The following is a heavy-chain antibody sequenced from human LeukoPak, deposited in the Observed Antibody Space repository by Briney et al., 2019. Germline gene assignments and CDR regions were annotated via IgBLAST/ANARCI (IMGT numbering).Heavy chain of an antibody. CDR3: ARSGSDFDY. J-gene: IGHJ4*02. D-gene: IGHD3-3*01. CDR1: GFTFSNYW. CDR2: IKQDGSEK. V-gene: IGHV3-7*01. Sequence: PGGSLRLSCAASGFTFSNYWMSWVRQTPGKGLEWVANIKQDGSEKYNVDSVKGRFTLSRDNAKNSLYLQMNSLRAEDTAVYYCARSGSDFDYWGQGTLVSVSS.